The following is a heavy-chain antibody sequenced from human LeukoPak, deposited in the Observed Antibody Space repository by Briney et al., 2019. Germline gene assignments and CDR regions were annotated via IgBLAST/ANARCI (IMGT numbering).Heavy chain of an antibody. V-gene: IGHV4-34*01. CDR3: ARSGIYVWGSASAFDI. D-gene: IGHD3-16*01. Sequence: SETLSLTCAVYGGSFSGYYWSWIRQPPGKGLEWIGEINHSGSTNYNPSLKSRVTISVDTSKNQFSLKLSSVTAADTAVYYCARSGIYVWGSASAFDIWGQGTMVTVSS. J-gene: IGHJ3*02. CDR2: INHSGST. CDR1: GGSFSGYY.